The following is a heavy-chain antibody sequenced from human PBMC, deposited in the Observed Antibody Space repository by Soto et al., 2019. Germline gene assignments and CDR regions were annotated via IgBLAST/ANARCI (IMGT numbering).Heavy chain of an antibody. D-gene: IGHD2-2*01. CDR2: LDYSGYS. CDR3: ASLHSTYAFDLDY. J-gene: IGHJ4*02. CDR1: GYSISSGGCY. Sequence: LSLTCSVSGYSISSGGCYWAWIRQPPGKGLEWIGTLDYSGYSYYNPSLKSRVIISVDTSKNQFSLRLSSVTAADTALYYCASLHSTYAFDLDYWGQGALVTVS. V-gene: IGHV4-39*01.